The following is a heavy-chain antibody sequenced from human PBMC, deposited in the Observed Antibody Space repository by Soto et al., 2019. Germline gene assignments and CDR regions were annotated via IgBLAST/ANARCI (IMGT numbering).Heavy chain of an antibody. J-gene: IGHJ5*02. D-gene: IGHD3-10*01. V-gene: IGHV3-9*01. CDR3: AKIMYYYGSGPLDP. CDR1: GFTFDDYA. Sequence: EVQLVESGGGLVQPGRSLRLSCAASGFTFDDYAMHWVRQAPGKGLEWVSGISWNSGSIGYADSVKGRFTISRDNAKNSLYLQMNSLRAEDTALYYCAKIMYYYGSGPLDPWGQGTLVTVSS. CDR2: ISWNSGSI.